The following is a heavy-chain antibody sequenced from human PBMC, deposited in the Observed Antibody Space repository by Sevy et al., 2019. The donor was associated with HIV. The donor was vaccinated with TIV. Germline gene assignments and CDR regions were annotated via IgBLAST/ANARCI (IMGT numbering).Heavy chain of an antibody. CDR2: ISSSSSYI. D-gene: IGHD3-9*01. CDR3: ARWGYFDWLVENGYCLDY. Sequence: GGSLRLSCAASGFTFNSYSMNWVRQAPGKGLEWVSSISSSSSYIYYADSVKGRFTISRDNAKNSLYLQMNSLRAEDMAVDYCARWGYFDWLVENGYCLDYWGQGTLVTVSS. CDR1: GFTFNSYS. V-gene: IGHV3-21*01. J-gene: IGHJ4*02.